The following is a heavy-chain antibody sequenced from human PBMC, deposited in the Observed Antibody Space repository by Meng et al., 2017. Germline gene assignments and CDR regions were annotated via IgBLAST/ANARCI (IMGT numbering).Heavy chain of an antibody. CDR2: IDTKTGNP. CDR3: TRDGYSDCSRTSCFDS. CDR1: GYTLTSYA. J-gene: IGHJ4*02. D-gene: IGHD2-2*01. V-gene: IGHV7-4-1*02. Sequence: QVQLVQSGTEVRKPGASVNVSCKASGYTLTSYAINWLRQAPGQGLQWMGWIDTKTGNPTYVPGFTGRLVFSLDTSVSTAYLQISGLKADDTAVYYCTRDGYSDCSRTSCFDSWGQGTLVTVSS.